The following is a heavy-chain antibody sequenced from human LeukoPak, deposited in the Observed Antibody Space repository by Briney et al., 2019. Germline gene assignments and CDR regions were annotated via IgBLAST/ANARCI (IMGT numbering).Heavy chain of an antibody. J-gene: IGHJ4*02. CDR3: TRGVKHSSSWYKGEVDF. CDR2: IYYSGST. V-gene: IGHV4-39*01. CDR1: GGSIGSSTYY. D-gene: IGHD6-13*01. Sequence: SETLSLTCTVSGGSIGSSTYYWGWIRQPPGKGLEWIGSIYYSGSTYYNPSLKSRVTISVDTSKSQFSLRLTSLTAADTAVYYCTRGVKHSSSWYKGEVDFWGQGTLVTVSS.